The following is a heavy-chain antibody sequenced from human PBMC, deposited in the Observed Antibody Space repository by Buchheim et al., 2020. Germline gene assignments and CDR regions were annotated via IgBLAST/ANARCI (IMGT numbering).Heavy chain of an antibody. V-gene: IGHV3-48*02. D-gene: IGHD6-25*01. CDR3: ARDRLGGGF. J-gene: IGHJ4*02. CDR1: GFTFSSYW. CDR2: ISSSTTTI. Sequence: EVQLVESGGGLVQPGGSLRLSCAASGFTFSSYWMSWVRQAPGKGLEWMAYISSSTTTIYYADSVEGRFTVSRDNVRHSLYLQMDSLRDEDTAVYYCARDRLGGGFWGQGTL.